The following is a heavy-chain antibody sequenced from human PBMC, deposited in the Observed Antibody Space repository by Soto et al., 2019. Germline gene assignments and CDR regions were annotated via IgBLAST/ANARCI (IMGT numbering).Heavy chain of an antibody. V-gene: IGHV3-21*01. D-gene: IGHD3-22*01. J-gene: IGHJ6*02. CDR1: GFTFSTYS. CDR2: ISDSSSYI. Sequence: PGGSLRLSRAASGFTFSTYSMNWVRQAPGKGLDWVSSISDSSSYIYYADSVKGRFTISRDNAKNSLYLQMNSLRAEDTAVYYCARYDSSGYYWPYYYYGMDVWGQGTTVTVSS. CDR3: ARYDSSGYYWPYYYYGMDV.